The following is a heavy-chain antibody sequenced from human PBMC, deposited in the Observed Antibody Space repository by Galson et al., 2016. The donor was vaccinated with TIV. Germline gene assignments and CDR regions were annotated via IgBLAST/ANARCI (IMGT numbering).Heavy chain of an antibody. J-gene: IGHJ4*02. CDR3: ARDGRNGDSRRRNDY. CDR1: AFTFSGST. Sequence: CAASAFTFSGSTIHWVRQASGKVLEWIGRIRSKGNTYATAYNASVKGRFIISRDDSKNTAYLQMNSLRAEDTALYYCARDGRNGDSRRRNDYWGQGTLVTVSS. CDR2: IRSKGNTYAT. D-gene: IGHD1-1*01. V-gene: IGHV3-73*01.